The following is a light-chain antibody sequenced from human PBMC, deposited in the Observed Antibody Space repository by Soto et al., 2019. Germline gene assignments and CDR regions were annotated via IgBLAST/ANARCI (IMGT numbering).Light chain of an antibody. CDR2: EVT. J-gene: IGLJ1*01. Sequence: QSVLTQPPSASGSPGQSVTISCTGTSSDVGVYNYVSWYQQHPGKAPKLLIYEVTKRPSGVPGRFSGSKSGNTASLTVSGLQPEDEADYYCSSYAGINNPYVFGTGTKLTVL. CDR1: SSDVGVYNY. CDR3: SSYAGINNPYV. V-gene: IGLV2-8*01.